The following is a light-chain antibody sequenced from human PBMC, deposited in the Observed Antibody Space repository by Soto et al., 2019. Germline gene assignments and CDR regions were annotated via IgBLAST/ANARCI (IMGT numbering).Light chain of an antibody. CDR2: GAS. CDR1: QSVSSN. Sequence: EIVMTQSPATLSVSPGERATLSCRASQSVSSNLAWYQQKPGQAPRLLIYGASTRATGIPARFSGSGSGTEFTLTISSLQPDDFATYYCQQLNSYPPTFGQGTRLEIK. V-gene: IGKV3-15*01. J-gene: IGKJ5*01. CDR3: QQLNSYPPT.